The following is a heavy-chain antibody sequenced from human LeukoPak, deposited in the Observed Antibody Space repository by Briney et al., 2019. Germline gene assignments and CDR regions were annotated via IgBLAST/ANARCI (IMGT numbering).Heavy chain of an antibody. CDR3: ASAYSLGYCSSTSCPPAFDI. CDR1: GGSISSYY. V-gene: IGHV4-59*12. J-gene: IGHJ3*02. D-gene: IGHD2-2*01. CDR2: IYYSGST. Sequence: SETLSLTCTVSGGSISSYYWSWIRQPPGKGLEWIGYIYYSGSTNYNPSLKSRVTISVDTSKNQFSLKLSSVTAADTAVYYCASAYSLGYCSSTSCPPAFDIWGQGTMVTVSS.